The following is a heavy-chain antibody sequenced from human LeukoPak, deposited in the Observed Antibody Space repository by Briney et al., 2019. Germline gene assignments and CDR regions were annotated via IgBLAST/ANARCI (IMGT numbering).Heavy chain of an antibody. V-gene: IGHV3-7*01. Sequence: PGGSLRLSCAASGFTFSSYTMSWVRQAPGKGLEWVADIKQDGSEKYYVDSVKGRFTISRDNAKNSLYLQMNSLRAEDTAVYSYARDIRDGASYYFDYWGQGTLVTVSS. CDR1: GFTFSSYT. CDR2: IKQDGSEK. J-gene: IGHJ4*02. CDR3: ARDIRDGASYYFDY. D-gene: IGHD5-24*01.